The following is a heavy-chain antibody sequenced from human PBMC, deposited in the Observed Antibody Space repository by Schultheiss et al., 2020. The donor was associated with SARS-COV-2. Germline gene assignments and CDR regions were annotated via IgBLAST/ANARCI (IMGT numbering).Heavy chain of an antibody. V-gene: IGHV3-23*01. CDR3: ARDGRFLEWSLFDY. D-gene: IGHD3-3*01. CDR1: GFTFSSYA. CDR2: ISGSGGST. Sequence: GGSLRLSCAASGFTFSSYAMSWVRQAPGKGLEWVSAISGSGGSTYYADSVKGRFTISRDNAKNSLYLQMNSLRAEDTAVYYCARDGRFLEWSLFDYWGQGTLVTVSS. J-gene: IGHJ4*02.